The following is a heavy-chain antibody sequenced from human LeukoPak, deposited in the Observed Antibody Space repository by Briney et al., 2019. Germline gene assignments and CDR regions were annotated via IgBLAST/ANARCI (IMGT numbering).Heavy chain of an antibody. D-gene: IGHD3-22*01. CDR1: GFTFSSYG. CDR2: ISYDGSNK. V-gene: IGHV3-30*03. CDR3: ARDVGYDSSGYYVDY. J-gene: IGHJ4*02. Sequence: GGSLRLSCAASGFTFSSYGMHWVRQAPGKGLEWVAVISYDGSNKYYADSVKGRFTISRDNSKNTLYLQMNSLRAEDTAVYYCARDVGYDSSGYYVDYWGQGTLVTVSS.